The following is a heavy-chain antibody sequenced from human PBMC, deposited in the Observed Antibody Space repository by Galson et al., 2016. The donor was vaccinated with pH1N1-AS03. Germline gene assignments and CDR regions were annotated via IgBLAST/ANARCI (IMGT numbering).Heavy chain of an antibody. J-gene: IGHJ4*02. CDR3: ARPRPGTSSSRSGFAF. D-gene: IGHD1-1*01. Sequence: QSGAEVKKPGESLRISCKGFGYSFPNYWISWVRQMPGKGLEWIGRIDPSDAYVNYSPSFRGHVTISADMSITTAYLQWSSLKASDTAIDCCARPRPGTSSSRSGFAFWGQGTLVSVSP. V-gene: IGHV5-10-1*01. CDR1: GYSFPNYW. CDR2: IDPSDAYV.